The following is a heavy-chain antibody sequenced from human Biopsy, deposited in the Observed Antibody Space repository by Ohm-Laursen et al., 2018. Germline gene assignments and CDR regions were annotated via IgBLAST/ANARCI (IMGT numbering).Heavy chain of an antibody. CDR1: GHTFISYD. J-gene: IGHJ4*02. Sequence: ASVKASCKASGHTFISYDIDWARQATGQGLGWMGWMNPKSGKTGYAQKFQGRVTMTTNTSVNTAYMELSSLTFEDTAVYYCAIEGGTYSKPFDYWGQGSQVIVSS. D-gene: IGHD1-26*01. V-gene: IGHV1-8*01. CDR3: AIEGGTYSKPFDY. CDR2: MNPKSGKT.